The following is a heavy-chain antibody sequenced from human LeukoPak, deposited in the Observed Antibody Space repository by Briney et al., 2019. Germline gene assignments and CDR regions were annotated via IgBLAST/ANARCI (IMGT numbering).Heavy chain of an antibody. Sequence: EGSLRLSCAASGFPFSSYSMNWVRQAPGKGLEWVSSISSMTTFIYYAGSVKGRFTISRDNSKNTLYLQMNSLRAEDTAVYYCARGYCSSTSCYTLDYWGQGTLVTVSS. CDR3: ARGYCSSTSCYTLDY. D-gene: IGHD2-2*01. CDR2: ISSMTTFI. CDR1: GFPFSSYS. J-gene: IGHJ4*02. V-gene: IGHV3-21*01.